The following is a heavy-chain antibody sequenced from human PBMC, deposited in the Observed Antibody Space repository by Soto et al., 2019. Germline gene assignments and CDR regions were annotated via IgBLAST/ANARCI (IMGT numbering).Heavy chain of an antibody. CDR1: GGSVSSGSYY. J-gene: IGHJ6*02. Sequence: SETLSLTYTVSGGSVSSGSYYWSWIRQPPGKGLEWIGYIYYSGSTNYNPSLKSRVTISVDTSKNQFSLKLSSVTAADTVVYYCARDTGIAVAGKIYYYGMDVWGQGTTVTVSS. CDR2: IYYSGST. CDR3: ARDTGIAVAGKIYYYGMDV. V-gene: IGHV4-61*01. D-gene: IGHD6-19*01.